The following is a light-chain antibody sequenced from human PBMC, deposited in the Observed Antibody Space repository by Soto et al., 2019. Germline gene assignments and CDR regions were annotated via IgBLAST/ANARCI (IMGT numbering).Light chain of an antibody. V-gene: IGKV1-33*01. Sequence: DIQMTQSPSSLSAFVGDRVTITCQASQDIVNSLNWYQQKPGKAPKLLIYAASSLETGVPSKFSGSGSGTYFPFTISSLHPEDFATYYCQYYDSLPPTFGLGKKVDIK. J-gene: IGKJ3*01. CDR1: QDIVNS. CDR3: QYYDSLPPT. CDR2: AAS.